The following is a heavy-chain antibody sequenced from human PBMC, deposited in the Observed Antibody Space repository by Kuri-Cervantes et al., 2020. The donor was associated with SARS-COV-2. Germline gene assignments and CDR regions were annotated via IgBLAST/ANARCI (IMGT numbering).Heavy chain of an antibody. CDR1: GGSIRGSSYY. J-gene: IGHJ4*02. Sequence: SETLSLTCTVSGGSIRGSSYYWAWIRQPPGKGLEWIASMYYSGSTNYNPSLKSRVTISVDTSKNQFSLKLSSVTAADTAVYYCAKEASGGDYVYYFDYWGQGTLVTVSS. CDR3: AKEASGGDYVYYFDY. V-gene: IGHV4-39*07. D-gene: IGHD4-17*01. CDR2: MYYSGST.